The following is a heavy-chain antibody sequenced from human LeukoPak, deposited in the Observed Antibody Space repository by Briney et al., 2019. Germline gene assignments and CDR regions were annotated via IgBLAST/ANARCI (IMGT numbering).Heavy chain of an antibody. CDR3: ARVDRGYCSGGSCQDY. J-gene: IGHJ4*02. Sequence: GASVKVSCKASGYTSTGYYMHWVRQAPGQGLEWMGWINPNSGGTNYAQKFQGRVTMTRDTSISTAYMELSRLRSDDTAVYYCARVDRGYCSGGSCQDYWGQGTLVTVSS. CDR2: INPNSGGT. D-gene: IGHD2-15*01. CDR1: GYTSTGYY. V-gene: IGHV1-2*02.